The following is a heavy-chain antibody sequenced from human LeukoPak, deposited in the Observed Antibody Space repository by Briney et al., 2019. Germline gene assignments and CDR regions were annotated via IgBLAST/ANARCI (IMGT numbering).Heavy chain of an antibody. CDR2: IYYSGST. J-gene: IGHJ6*03. V-gene: IGHV4-39*01. Sequence: SETLSLTCTVSGGSISSSSYYWGWIRQPPGKGLEWIGSIYYSGSTYYNPSPKSRVTISVDTSKNQFSLKLSSVTAADTAVYYCARQGSSGLWHYYHMDVWGKGTTVTVSS. CDR3: ARQGSSGLWHYYHMDV. D-gene: IGHD6-19*01. CDR1: GGSISSSSYY.